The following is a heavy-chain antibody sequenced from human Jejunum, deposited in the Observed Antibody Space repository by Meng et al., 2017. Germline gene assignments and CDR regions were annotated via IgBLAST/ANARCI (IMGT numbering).Heavy chain of an antibody. CDR2: IYHSGTT. CDR1: GYSINSGYY. CDR3: ASLNWGSPLEY. D-gene: IGHD7-27*01. J-gene: IGHJ4*02. V-gene: IGHV4-38-2*01. Sequence: SEILSLTCSVSGYSINSGYYWGWIRQPPGKGLEFIGTIYHSGTTYYNSSLKSRVTMSVDTSKNQFSLKLSSVTAADTAVYFCASLNWGSPLEYWGQGTLVTVSS.